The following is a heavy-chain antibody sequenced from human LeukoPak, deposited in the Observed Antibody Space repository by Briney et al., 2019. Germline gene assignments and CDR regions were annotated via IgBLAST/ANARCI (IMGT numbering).Heavy chain of an antibody. CDR1: GYTLTKSG. V-gene: IGHV1-18*04. CDR2: ISGYNGNT. J-gene: IGHJ6*02. D-gene: IGHD3-10*01. Sequence: GASVKVSCEASGYTLTKSGISWGRQAPGQGPEWMGWISGYNGNTNYAQKFQGRVTMTTDTSTSTAYMELRDLKSDDTAVYYCGRDYYYGTSAPYNFGIDVWGQGTTVTVSS. CDR3: GRDYYYGTSAPYNFGIDV.